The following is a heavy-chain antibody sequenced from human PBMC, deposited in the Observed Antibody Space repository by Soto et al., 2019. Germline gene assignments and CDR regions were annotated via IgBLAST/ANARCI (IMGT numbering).Heavy chain of an antibody. CDR1: GYTFTSYV. J-gene: IGHJ4*02. D-gene: IGHD6-13*01. Sequence: PVKVSCKASGYTFTSYVGSWMRQATGQGLEWLGWMTPNSGNTGYAQKFQGRVTMTKDTSTDTAYMELSSLRYEDTAVYYCATLVAAAGPIDYWGQGTLVTVSS. CDR3: ATLVAAAGPIDY. V-gene: IGHV1-8*01. CDR2: MTPNSGNT.